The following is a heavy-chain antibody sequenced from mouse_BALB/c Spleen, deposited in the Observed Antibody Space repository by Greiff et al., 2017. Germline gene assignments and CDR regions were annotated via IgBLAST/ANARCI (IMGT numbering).Heavy chain of an antibody. Sequence: DVKLVESGGGLVKPGGSLKLSCAASGFTFSSYAMSWVRQTPEKRLEWVATISSGGSYTYYPDSVKGRFTISRDNAKNTLYLQMSSLRSEDTAMYYCANDYFDYWGQGTTLTVSS. CDR1: GFTFSSYA. J-gene: IGHJ2*01. CDR2: ISSGGSYT. CDR3: ANDYFDY. V-gene: IGHV5-9-3*01.